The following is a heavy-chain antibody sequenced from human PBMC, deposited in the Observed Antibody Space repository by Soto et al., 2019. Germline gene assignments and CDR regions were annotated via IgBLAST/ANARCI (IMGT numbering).Heavy chain of an antibody. CDR1: GCSISGGAYY. D-gene: IGHD6-19*01. Sequence: SDTLSLTCTVSGCSISGGAYYWCWILQPPGKGLEWIGSFSYSGSTYYNPFLQSRVTISVDTSKNQFSLKLSAVTATDTAVYFCARRGAVAGTIDYWGQGTLVTVSS. V-gene: IGHV4-39*01. CDR2: FSYSGST. CDR3: ARRGAVAGTIDY. J-gene: IGHJ4*02.